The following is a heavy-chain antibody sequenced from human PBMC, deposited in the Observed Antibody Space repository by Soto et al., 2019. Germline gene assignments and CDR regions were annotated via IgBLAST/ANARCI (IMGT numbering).Heavy chain of an antibody. J-gene: IGHJ3*02. D-gene: IGHD6-6*01. CDR2: MSPDGSDT. CDR3: ARPKTKVYSAFDT. Sequence: EVQLVESGGGLVQPGGSLRLSCAASGFTFTSHWLHWVRQAPGEGLVWVSRMSPDGSDTKFADSVKGRCTISRDNAKSTLYLDMNSLRAEDTGVYYCARPKTKVYSAFDTWGQGTMVTVSS. CDR1: GFTFTSHW. V-gene: IGHV3-74*03.